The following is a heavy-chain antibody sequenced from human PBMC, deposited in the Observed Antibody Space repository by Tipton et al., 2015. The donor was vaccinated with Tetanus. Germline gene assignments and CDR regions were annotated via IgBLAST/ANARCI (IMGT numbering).Heavy chain of an antibody. CDR1: GYTFSTFW. J-gene: IGHJ4*02. D-gene: IGHD6-13*01. V-gene: IGHV5-51*01. CDR2: IWPGDSDA. CDR3: ARFAFRAAAAPIEY. Sequence: QLVQSGAEVKKPGESLKISCKGSGYTFSTFWIGWVRQMPGIGLEWMRIIWPGDSDARYSPSFQGRVTISVDTSISTAYLQWTSLKATDTAMYFCARFAFRAAAAPIEYWGQGTSVTVSS.